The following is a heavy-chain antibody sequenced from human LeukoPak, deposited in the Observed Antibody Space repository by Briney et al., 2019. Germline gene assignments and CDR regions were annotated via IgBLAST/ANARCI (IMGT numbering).Heavy chain of an antibody. CDR2: INPNTGGT. CDR1: GYTFTGYY. Sequence: ASVKVSYKASGYTFTGYYMHWVRQAPGQGLEWMGWINPNTGGTNYAQKFQGRVTMTRDTSITTAYMELRSLEYDDTAVYYCAKDFRDQWLVNAFHIWGQGTMVTVSS. CDR3: AKDFRDQWLVNAFHI. V-gene: IGHV1-2*02. D-gene: IGHD6-19*01. J-gene: IGHJ3*02.